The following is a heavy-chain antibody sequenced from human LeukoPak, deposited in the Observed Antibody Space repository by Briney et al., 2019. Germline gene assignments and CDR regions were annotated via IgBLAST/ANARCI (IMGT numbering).Heavy chain of an antibody. J-gene: IGHJ4*02. Sequence: GGSLRLSCAASGFTFSDYYMSWIRQAPGKGLEWVSYISGSSDNTNYADSVKGRFTISRDNAKNSLYLQMNSLRAEDTAVYYCAKGGYSGSYYGYWGQGTLVTVSS. D-gene: IGHD1-26*01. V-gene: IGHV3-11*03. CDR2: ISGSSDNT. CDR1: GFTFSDYY. CDR3: AKGGYSGSYYGY.